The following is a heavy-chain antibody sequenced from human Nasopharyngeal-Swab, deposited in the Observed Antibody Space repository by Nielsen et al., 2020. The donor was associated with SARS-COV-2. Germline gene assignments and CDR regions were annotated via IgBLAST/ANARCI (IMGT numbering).Heavy chain of an antibody. J-gene: IGHJ3*02. CDR3: ARYYDGATYNDAFDI. D-gene: IGHD3-22*01. CDR1: GFSFRSEW. Sequence: GGSLRLSCAASGFSFRSEWMTWVRQGPGKGLEWVANISPDGSETYYVGSVKGRFTISRDNAKNSLYLQMNSLRAEDAAVFYCARYYDGATYNDAFDIWGQGTMVTVSS. V-gene: IGHV3-7*03. CDR2: ISPDGSET.